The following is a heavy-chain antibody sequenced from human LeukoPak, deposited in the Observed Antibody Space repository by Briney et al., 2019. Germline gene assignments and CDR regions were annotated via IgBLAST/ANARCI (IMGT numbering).Heavy chain of an antibody. CDR2: INPNSGGT. CDR3: ARDREYCSSTSCQGGMDV. V-gene: IGHV1-2*04. Sequence: ASVKVSCKASGYTFTGHYMHWVRQAPGQGLEWMGWINPNSGGTNYAQKFQGWVTMTRDTSISTAYMELSRLRSDDTAVYYCARDREYCSSTSCQGGMDVWGQGTTVTVSS. CDR1: GYTFTGHY. D-gene: IGHD2-2*01. J-gene: IGHJ6*02.